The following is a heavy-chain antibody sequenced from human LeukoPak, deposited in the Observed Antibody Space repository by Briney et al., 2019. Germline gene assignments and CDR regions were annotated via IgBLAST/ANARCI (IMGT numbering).Heavy chain of an antibody. Sequence: SETLSLTCTVSRGSISSYFWSWIRQPPGKGLEWIGYIYYSGSTNYNPSLKSRVTISVDTSKNQFSLKLSSVTAADTAVYYCARDCQPYYDFWSGRMGYYYYMDVWGKGTTVTVSS. CDR3: ARDCQPYYDFWSGRMGYYYYMDV. CDR2: IYYSGST. D-gene: IGHD3-3*01. V-gene: IGHV4-59*01. CDR1: RGSISSYF. J-gene: IGHJ6*03.